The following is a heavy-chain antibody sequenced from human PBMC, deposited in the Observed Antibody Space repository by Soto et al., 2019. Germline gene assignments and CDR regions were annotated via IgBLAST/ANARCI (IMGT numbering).Heavy chain of an antibody. D-gene: IGHD6-13*01. Sequence: EVQLLESGGGLVQPGGSLRLSCAASGFTFSSYAMSWVRQAPGKGLEWVSAISGSGGSTYYADSVKGRFTISRDNSKNTLYLQMNSLRAEDTAVYYCANLKQLVPGGKSYGMDVWGQGTTVTVSS. CDR3: ANLKQLVPGGKSYGMDV. CDR2: ISGSGGST. CDR1: GFTFSSYA. J-gene: IGHJ6*02. V-gene: IGHV3-23*01.